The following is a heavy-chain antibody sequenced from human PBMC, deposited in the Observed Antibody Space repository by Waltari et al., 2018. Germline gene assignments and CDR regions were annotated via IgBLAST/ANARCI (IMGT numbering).Heavy chain of an antibody. V-gene: IGHV3-73*02. Sequence: EVQLVESGGGLVQPGGSLKLSCAASGFTFSGSAMHWVRQASGKGLEWVGRIRSKANSYATAYAASVKGRFTISRDDSKNTAYLQMNSLKTEDTAVYYCARGDEMATIPLFDYWGQGTLVTVSS. J-gene: IGHJ4*02. D-gene: IGHD5-12*01. CDR2: IRSKANSYAT. CDR3: ARGDEMATIPLFDY. CDR1: GFTFSGSA.